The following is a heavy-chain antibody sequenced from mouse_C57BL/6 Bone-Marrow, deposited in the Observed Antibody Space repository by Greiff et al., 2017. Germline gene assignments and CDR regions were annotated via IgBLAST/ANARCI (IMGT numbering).Heavy chain of an antibody. J-gene: IGHJ1*03. D-gene: IGHD1-1*01. V-gene: IGHV5-17*01. CDR3: ARRDLLRFYWYFDV. Sequence: EVQLQESGGGLVKPGGSLKLSCAASGFTFSDYGMHWVRQAPEKGLEWVAYISSGSSTIYYADTVKGRFTISRDNAKNTLFLQMTSLRSEDTAMYYCARRDLLRFYWYFDVWGTGTTVTVSS. CDR2: ISSGSSTI. CDR1: GFTFSDYG.